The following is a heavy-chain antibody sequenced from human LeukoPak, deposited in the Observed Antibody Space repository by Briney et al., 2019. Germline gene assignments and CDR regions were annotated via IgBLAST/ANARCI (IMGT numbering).Heavy chain of an antibody. CDR3: ARASPGIAAAGPIDY. D-gene: IGHD6-13*01. V-gene: IGHV3-11*01. Sequence: GGSLRLSCAASGFTFSDYYMSWIRQAPGKGLEWVSYISSSGSTIYYADSVKGRFTISRDNAKNPLYLQMNSLRAEDTAVYYCARASPGIAAAGPIDYWGQGTLVTVSS. CDR1: GFTFSDYY. J-gene: IGHJ4*02. CDR2: ISSSGSTI.